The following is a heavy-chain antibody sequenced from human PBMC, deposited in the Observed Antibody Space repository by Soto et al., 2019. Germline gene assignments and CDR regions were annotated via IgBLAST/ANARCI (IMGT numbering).Heavy chain of an antibody. D-gene: IGHD3-16*02. CDR2: IKSKADGGTT. Sequence: PGGSLRLSCAASGFTFTNAWMSWVRQAPGKGLEWVGRIKSKADGGTTDFATPVKGRFTISRDDSKNTVHLQMNSLKTEDTAVYFCTTDSYDFVWGSYRFLQYRGQGTLVTVSS. V-gene: IGHV3-15*01. J-gene: IGHJ4*02. CDR3: TTDSYDFVWGSYRFLQY. CDR1: GFTFTNAW.